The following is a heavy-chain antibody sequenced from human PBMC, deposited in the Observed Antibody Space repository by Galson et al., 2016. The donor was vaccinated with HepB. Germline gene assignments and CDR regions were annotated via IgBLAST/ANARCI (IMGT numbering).Heavy chain of an antibody. D-gene: IGHD2-2*01. Sequence: SVKVSCKASGFRITSYGITWVRQAPGQGLEWMGWINADNGNTKTLERHQGRLTMTTDTSTNTAFMELRSLTSDDTAVYYCARDRDFGVPAALDYGGQGTLVTVS. CDR2: INADNGNT. V-gene: IGHV1-18*04. CDR3: ARDRDFGVPAALDY. CDR1: GFRITSYG. J-gene: IGHJ4*02.